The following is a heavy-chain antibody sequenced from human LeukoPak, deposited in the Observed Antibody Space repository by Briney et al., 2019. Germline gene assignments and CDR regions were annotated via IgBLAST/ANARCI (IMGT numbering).Heavy chain of an antibody. CDR3: ARDSYSKNDY. CDR2: ISSSSSTI. Sequence: GGSLRLSCAASGFTFSTYSMTWVRQAPWRGLEWVSYISSSSSTIYYGGSVKGRFTVSRDNAKNSLYLQMNSLRAEDTAVYFCARDSYSKNDYWGQGTLVTVSS. D-gene: IGHD4-11*01. CDR1: GFTFSTYS. J-gene: IGHJ4*02. V-gene: IGHV3-48*01.